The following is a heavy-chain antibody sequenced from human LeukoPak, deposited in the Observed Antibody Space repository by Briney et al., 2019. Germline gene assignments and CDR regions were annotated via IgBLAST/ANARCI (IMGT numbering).Heavy chain of an antibody. J-gene: IGHJ6*02. CDR3: AREGCGGDCYSYYYYGMDV. CDR1: GFTFSSYA. V-gene: IGHV3-21*01. D-gene: IGHD2-21*02. CDR2: ISSSSSYI. Sequence: GGSLRLSCAASGFTFSSYAMHWVRQAPGKGLEWVSSISSSSSYIYYADSVKGRFTISRDNAKNSLYLQMNSLRAEDTAVYYCAREGCGGDCYSYYYYGMDVWGQGTTVTVSS.